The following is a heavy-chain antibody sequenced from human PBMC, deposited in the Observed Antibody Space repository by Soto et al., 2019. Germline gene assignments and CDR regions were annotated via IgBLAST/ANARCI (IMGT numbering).Heavy chain of an antibody. CDR1: GGTFNTYA. V-gene: IGHV1-69*19. CDR2: ISPMFGAA. CDR3: AREVQVHTPAFVY. Sequence: QVQPGQSGAEMKKPGSSVKVSCQSSGGTFNTYAMNWVRQAPGQGPEWMGDISPMFGAANYAPKFQGRVNITADESTGTSYIQLSSVTSEDTALYFCAREVQVHTPAFVYWGQGTLVTVSS. J-gene: IGHJ4*02. D-gene: IGHD3-10*01.